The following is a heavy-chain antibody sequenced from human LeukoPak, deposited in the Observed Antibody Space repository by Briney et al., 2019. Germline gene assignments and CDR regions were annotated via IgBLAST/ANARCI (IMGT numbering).Heavy chain of an antibody. CDR1: GFTFSSYS. J-gene: IGHJ5*02. Sequence: GGSLRLSCAASGFTFSSYSMNWVRQASGKGLEWVSSISSSSSYIYYADSVKGRFTISRDNAKNSLYLQMNSLRAEDTAVYYCARAPGSRGNWFDPWGQGTLVTVSS. V-gene: IGHV3-21*01. D-gene: IGHD3-10*01. CDR2: ISSSSSYI. CDR3: ARAPGSRGNWFDP.